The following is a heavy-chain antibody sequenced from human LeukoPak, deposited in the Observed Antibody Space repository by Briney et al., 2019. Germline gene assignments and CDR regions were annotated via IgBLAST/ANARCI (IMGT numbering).Heavy chain of an antibody. J-gene: IGHJ4*02. CDR2: ISGSGGST. V-gene: IGHV3-23*01. Sequence: GGSLRLSCAASGFTFSSYAMSWVRQAPGKGLEWVSAISGSGGSTYYADSVKGRFTISRDNSKDTLYLQMNSLRAEDTAVYYCAKDPASESGGSCYFDYWGQGTLVTVSS. D-gene: IGHD2-15*01. CDR3: AKDPASESGGSCYFDY. CDR1: GFTFSSYA.